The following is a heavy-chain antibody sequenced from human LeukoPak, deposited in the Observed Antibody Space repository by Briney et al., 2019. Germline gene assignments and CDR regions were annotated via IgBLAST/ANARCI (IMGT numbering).Heavy chain of an antibody. V-gene: IGHV3-74*03. J-gene: IGHJ5*02. D-gene: IGHD1-26*01. Sequence: PGGSLRLSCAASGFTFSNYWMNGVRRAPGKGLVWVSFINSNGSTKTYADPVKGRFTISRDNGKNTLHLQMKTLRAEAAAVYYCARPSGTYPWFDPWGQGTLVTVSS. CDR2: INSNGSTK. CDR3: ARPSGTYPWFDP. CDR1: GFTFSNYW.